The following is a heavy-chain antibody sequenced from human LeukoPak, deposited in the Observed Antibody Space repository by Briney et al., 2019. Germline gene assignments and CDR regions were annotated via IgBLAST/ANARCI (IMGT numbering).Heavy chain of an antibody. CDR1: GFTFSDYY. D-gene: IGHD4-17*01. CDR3: ARLERIYGDYYYFDY. J-gene: IGHJ4*02. V-gene: IGHV3-11*04. CDR2: ISSSGSSTI. Sequence: GGSLRLSCAASGFTFSDYYMSWIRQAPGKGLEWVSYISSSGSSTIYYADSVKGRFTISRDNAKNSLYLQMNSLRAEDTAIYYCARLERIYGDYYYFDYWGQGTLVTVSS.